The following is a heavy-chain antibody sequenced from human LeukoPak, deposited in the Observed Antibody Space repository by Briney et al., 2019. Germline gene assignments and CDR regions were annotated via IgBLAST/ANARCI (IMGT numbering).Heavy chain of an antibody. CDR1: GGSISSGGYY. CDR3: EMATILVGTFDV. Sequence: PSETLSLTCTVSGGSISSGGYYWSWSRQPPGKGLEWIGYIYHSGSTYYNPSLKSRVTISVDRSKNQFSLKLSSVTAADTAVYYCEMATILVGTFDVWGQGTTVTVSS. J-gene: IGHJ3*01. D-gene: IGHD5-24*01. V-gene: IGHV4-30-2*01. CDR2: IYHSGST.